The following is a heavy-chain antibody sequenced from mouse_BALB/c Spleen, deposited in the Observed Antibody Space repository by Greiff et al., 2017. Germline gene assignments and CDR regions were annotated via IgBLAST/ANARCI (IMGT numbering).Heavy chain of an antibody. J-gene: IGHJ4*01. CDR2: IYPGSGST. CDR1: GYTFTSDW. V-gene: IGHV1S22*01. Sequence: LQQPGSELVRPGASVKLSCKASGYTFTSDWMHWVKQRHGQGLEWIGNIYPGSGSTNYDEKFKSKGTLTVDTSSSTAYMHLSSLTSEDSAVYYCTRWYYGAMDDWGQGTSVTVSS. D-gene: IGHD1-1*01. CDR3: TRWYYGAMDD.